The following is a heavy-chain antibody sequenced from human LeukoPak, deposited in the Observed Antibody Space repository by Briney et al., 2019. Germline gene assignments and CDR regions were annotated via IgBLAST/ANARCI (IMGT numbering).Heavy chain of an antibody. CDR3: ARTYYDILTGSLLIVEYGMDV. J-gene: IGHJ6*02. Sequence: GASVKVSCKASGYTFTSYAMHWVRQAPGQRLEWMGWINAGNGNTKYSQKFQGRVTITRDTSASTAYMELSSLRSEDTAVYYCARTYYDILTGSLLIVEYGMDVWGQGTTVTVSS. V-gene: IGHV1-3*01. CDR2: INAGNGNT. D-gene: IGHD3-9*01. CDR1: GYTFTSYA.